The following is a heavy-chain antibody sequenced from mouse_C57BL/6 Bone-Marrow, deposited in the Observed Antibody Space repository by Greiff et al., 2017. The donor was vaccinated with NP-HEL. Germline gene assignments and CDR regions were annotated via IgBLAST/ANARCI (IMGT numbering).Heavy chain of an antibody. CDR3: TFICTGFAY. D-gene: IGHD1-1*01. CDR1: GFNIKDYY. J-gene: IGHJ3*01. Sequence: EVQLQQSGAELVRPGASVKLSCTASGFNIKDYYMHWVKQRPEQGLEWIGRIDPEAGGTEYAPKFQGKATLTADTSSNTAYLQLSSLTSEDTAVYYCTFICTGFAYWGQGTLVTVSA. CDR2: IDPEAGGT. V-gene: IGHV14-1*01.